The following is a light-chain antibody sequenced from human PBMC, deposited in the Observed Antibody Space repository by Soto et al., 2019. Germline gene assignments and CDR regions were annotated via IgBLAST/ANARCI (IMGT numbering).Light chain of an antibody. CDR1: QTVGVR. J-gene: IGKJ1*01. V-gene: IGKV3-11*01. Sequence: IVMTHSPATLSVSQGEIATLSCRAIQTVGVRLAWYQHKPGQAPRLIIYEASNRAAGIPARFSGSGSGTDFTLTITSLEPEDFAFYYCHQRQRWPRTFGQGTKVDIK. CDR3: HQRQRWPRT. CDR2: EAS.